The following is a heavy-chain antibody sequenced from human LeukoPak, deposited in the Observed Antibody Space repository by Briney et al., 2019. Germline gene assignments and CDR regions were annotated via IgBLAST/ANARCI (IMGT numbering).Heavy chain of an antibody. CDR1: GYTFTGYY. Sequence: ASVKVSCKASGYTFTGYYMHWVRQAPGQGLEWMGWINPNSGGTNYAQKFQGRVTMTRDTSISTAYMELSRLRSDDTPVYYCARDRNDFYYHHYMDVWRKGPTVTVSS. CDR3: ARDRNDFYYHHYMDV. J-gene: IGHJ6*03. V-gene: IGHV1-2*02. CDR2: INPNSGGT. D-gene: IGHD3-3*01.